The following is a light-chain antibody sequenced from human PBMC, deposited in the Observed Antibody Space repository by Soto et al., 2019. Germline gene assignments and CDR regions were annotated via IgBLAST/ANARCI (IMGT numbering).Light chain of an antibody. V-gene: IGKV3D-15*01. CDR2: DAS. J-gene: IGKJ5*01. CDR3: QQLNYWPRIT. CDR1: QSVRSN. Sequence: EIVMTQSPATLSVSPGERATLSCRASQSVRSNLAWYQQKPGQAPRPLIYDASTRATGIPARFSGSGSGTEFTLTISSLQSEDFAVYYCQQLNYWPRITFGQGTRLEIK.